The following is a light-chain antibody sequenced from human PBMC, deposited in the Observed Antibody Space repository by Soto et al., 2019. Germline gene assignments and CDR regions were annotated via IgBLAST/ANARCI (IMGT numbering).Light chain of an antibody. CDR3: QQYTAWPLT. V-gene: IGKV3-15*01. CDR2: FAS. J-gene: IGKJ4*01. CDR1: QTGYNN. Sequence: IVMTKSPATLSVSPGEKATLSCRASQTGYNNLAWYQQKPGQAPRLLVYFASTRATGIPARFSGSGSGTEFSLTISSLQSEDLALYYCQQYTAWPLTLGGGTKVETK.